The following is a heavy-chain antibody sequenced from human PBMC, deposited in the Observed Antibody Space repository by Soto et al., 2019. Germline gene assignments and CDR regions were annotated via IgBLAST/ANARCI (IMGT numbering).Heavy chain of an antibody. Sequence: ASVKVSCKASGYTFTNNDVSWVRQATGQGLEWMGWMNPGSGDTGYAQKFQGRVTMTRDISIATAYMELNSLTSEDTAIYYYARMESFGSLNWFDPWGQGTLVTAPQ. J-gene: IGHJ5*02. CDR3: ARMESFGSLNWFDP. D-gene: IGHD5-18*01. CDR2: MNPGSGDT. CDR1: GYTFTNND. V-gene: IGHV1-8*02.